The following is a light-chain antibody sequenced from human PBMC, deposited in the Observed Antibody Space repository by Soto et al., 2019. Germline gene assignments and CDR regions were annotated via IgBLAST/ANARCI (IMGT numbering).Light chain of an antibody. CDR1: SSDVGGYNY. CDR3: SSYTRSSTVV. Sequence: QSVLTQPASVSGSPGQSITISCTGTSSDVGGYNYVSWYQQHPGKAPKLMIYDVSNRPSGVSNRFSGSKSGNTASLTISGIQAEDAAAYYCSSYTRSSTVVFGGGTKLTVL. CDR2: DVS. J-gene: IGLJ2*01. V-gene: IGLV2-14*01.